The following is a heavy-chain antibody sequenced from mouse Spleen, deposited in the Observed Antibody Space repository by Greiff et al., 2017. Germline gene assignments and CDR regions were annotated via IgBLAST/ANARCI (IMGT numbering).Heavy chain of an antibody. CDR1: GFTFSSCG. Sequence: EVNVVESGGGLVQPGGSRKLSCAASGFTFSSCGMHWVRQAPEKGLEWVAYISSGSSTIYYADTVKGRFTISRDNPKNTLFLQMTSLRSEDTAMYYCARSDWDDYWGQGTTLTVSS. CDR2: ISSGSSTI. V-gene: IGHV5-17*02. J-gene: IGHJ2*01. CDR3: ARSDWDDY. D-gene: IGHD4-1*01.